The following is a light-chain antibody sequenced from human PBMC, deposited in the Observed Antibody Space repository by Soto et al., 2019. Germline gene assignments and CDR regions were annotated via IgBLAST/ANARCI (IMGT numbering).Light chain of an antibody. V-gene: IGKV3-15*01. J-gene: IGKJ2*01. Sequence: ETVMTQSPATLSVSPGETATLSCRASQSVGSKLAWYQQKPGQTPRLLLYGASTQATDLPARFSGSGSGTEFTLTISSLQSEDFAVYYCQQFNNWPPYTFGQGTKLEIK. CDR1: QSVGSK. CDR3: QQFNNWPPYT. CDR2: GAS.